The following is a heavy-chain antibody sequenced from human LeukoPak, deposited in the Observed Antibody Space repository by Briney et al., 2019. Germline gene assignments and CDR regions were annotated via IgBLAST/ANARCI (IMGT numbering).Heavy chain of an antibody. D-gene: IGHD6-19*01. V-gene: IGHV3-30-3*01. CDR3: ARVPGEGIAVAGDY. Sequence: GGSLRLSCAASGFTFSSYAMHWVRQAPGKGLEWVAVISYDGSNKYYADSVKGRFTISRDNSKNTLYLQMNSLRAEDTAVYYCARVPGEGIAVAGDYWGQGTLVTVSS. J-gene: IGHJ4*02. CDR1: GFTFSSYA. CDR2: ISYDGSNK.